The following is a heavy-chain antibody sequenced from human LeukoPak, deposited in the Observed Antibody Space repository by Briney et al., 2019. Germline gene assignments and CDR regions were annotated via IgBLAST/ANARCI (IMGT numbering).Heavy chain of an antibody. J-gene: IGHJ4*02. CDR2: IRYDGSNK. D-gene: IGHD3-3*01. CDR1: GFTFSNYG. CDR3: AVLRFMEWNPPED. Sequence: PGGSLRLSCAASGFTFSNYGMHWVRQAPGKGLEWVAFIRYDGSNKYYADSVKGRFTISRDNSKNTLYLQMNSLRAEDTAVYYCAVLRFMEWNPPEDWGQGTLVTVSS. V-gene: IGHV3-30*02.